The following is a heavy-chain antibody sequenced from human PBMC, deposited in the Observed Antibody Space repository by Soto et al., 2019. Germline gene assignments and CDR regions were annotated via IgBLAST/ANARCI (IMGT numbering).Heavy chain of an antibody. CDR1: GGSISSSSYY. J-gene: IGHJ2*01. Sequence: SETLSITCTVSGGSISSSSYYWRWIRQPPGKGMVWIGSIYYSGNTYYNPSLKSRVTISVDTSKNQFSLKLSSVTAADTVVYYCARRLTTIPFVEWYSDLWGRGTLVTV. CDR3: ARRLTTIPFVEWYSDL. CDR2: IYYSGNT. V-gene: IGHV4-39*01. D-gene: IGHD5-12*01.